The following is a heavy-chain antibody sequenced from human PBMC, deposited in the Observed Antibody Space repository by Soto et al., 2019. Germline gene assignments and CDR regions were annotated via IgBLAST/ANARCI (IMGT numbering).Heavy chain of an antibody. CDR3: ARELDGIDV. V-gene: IGHV3-11*05. CDR1: GLTFSDYY. J-gene: IGHJ6*02. Sequence: QVQLVESGGGLVKPGGSLRLSCAASGLTFSDYYMSWISQAPGKGLEWVSYITSSGSYTKYAGSVQGRFTISRDNTQNSLFLQINSLRAEDTAVYYCARELDGIDVWGQGTTVTVSS. CDR2: ITSSGSYT.